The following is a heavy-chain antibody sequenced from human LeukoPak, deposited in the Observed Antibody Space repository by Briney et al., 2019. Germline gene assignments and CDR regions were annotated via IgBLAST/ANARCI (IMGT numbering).Heavy chain of an antibody. V-gene: IGHV1-2*02. CDR2: VTPSSVWR. D-gene: IGHD1-26*01. J-gene: IGHJ4*02. Sequence: GASVKVSCKAFGDTFSDYHVHCVRQAPGLGAKGLEWMGWVTPSSVWRRYSQRFQGRVAMTSDTSTSTVYMEWTRLRSDDTGIYFCATIGVSVSYWAFAQWGEGALVTVSP. CDR1: GDTFSDYH. CDR3: ATIGVSVSYWAFAQ.